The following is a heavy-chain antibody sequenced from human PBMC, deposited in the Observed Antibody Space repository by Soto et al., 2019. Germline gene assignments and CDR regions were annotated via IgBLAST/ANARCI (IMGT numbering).Heavy chain of an antibody. Sequence: PGGSLRLSCAASGFSVTNNYMNWVRQAPGKGLEWVSIIDIGGNTYYADSVKDRFTISRDNSRNTLYLHMDSLRAEDTAVYYCARGRGSTGYLGREQYFDYWGQGTLVTVS. V-gene: IGHV3-66*01. CDR1: GFSVTNNY. CDR3: ARGRGSTGYLGREQYFDY. D-gene: IGHD2-2*01. J-gene: IGHJ4*02. CDR2: IDIGGNT.